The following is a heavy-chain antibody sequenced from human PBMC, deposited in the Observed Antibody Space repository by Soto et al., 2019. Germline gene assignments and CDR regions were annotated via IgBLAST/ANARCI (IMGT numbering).Heavy chain of an antibody. CDR3: VKVYWVATGIRYYFDY. CDR1: GFSFSTSSVG. Sequence: QITLKESGPTLVKPTQTLTLTCTFSGFSFSTSSVGVGWIRQPPGKALEWLALIYWDDDKRYNPSLRNRLTITKDTSRNQVVVTMTVMDPVDTGTYYCVKVYWVATGIRYYFDYWGQGTLVTVSS. CDR2: IYWDDDK. D-gene: IGHD2-21*02. J-gene: IGHJ4*02. V-gene: IGHV2-5*04.